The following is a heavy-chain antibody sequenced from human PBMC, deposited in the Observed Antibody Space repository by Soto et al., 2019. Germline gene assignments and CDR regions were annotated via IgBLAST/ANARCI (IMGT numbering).Heavy chain of an antibody. CDR1: GYTLTELS. Sequence: ASVKVSCKVSGYTLTELSMHWVRQAPGKGLEWMGGFDPEDGETIYAQKFQGRVTMTEDTSTDTAYMELRSLGSEDTAVYYCATVDGSGSYYTERTRYMDVWGKGTTVTVSS. D-gene: IGHD3-10*01. CDR3: ATVDGSGSYYTERTRYMDV. V-gene: IGHV1-24*01. CDR2: FDPEDGET. J-gene: IGHJ6*03.